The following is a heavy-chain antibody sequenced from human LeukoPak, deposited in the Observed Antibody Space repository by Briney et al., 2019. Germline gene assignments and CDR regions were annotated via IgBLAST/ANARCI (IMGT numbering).Heavy chain of an antibody. CDR3: ARARASGTAIGMDY. V-gene: IGHV4-4*02. CDR1: GGSISSSNW. CDR2: IYHSGST. Sequence: SETLSLTCAVSGGSISSSNWWSWVRQPPGKGLEWIGEIYHSGSTNYNPSLKSRATISVDKSKNQFSLKLSSVTAADTAVYYCARARASGTAIGMDYWGQGTLVTVSS. D-gene: IGHD1-26*01. J-gene: IGHJ4*02.